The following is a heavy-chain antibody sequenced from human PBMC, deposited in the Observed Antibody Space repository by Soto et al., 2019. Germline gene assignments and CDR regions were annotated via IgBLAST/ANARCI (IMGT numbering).Heavy chain of an antibody. CDR3: AHFAARPYCTGGSCYPEYFQH. V-gene: IGHV2-5*02. CDR1: GFSLSTSGVG. J-gene: IGHJ1*01. D-gene: IGHD2-15*01. CDR2: IYWDDDK. Sequence: QITLKESGPTLVKPTQTLTLTCTFSGFSLSTSGVGVGWIRQPPGKALEWLALIYWDDDKRYSPSLKSRLTITKDTSKNQVVLTVTNMDPVDIATYYCAHFAARPYCTGGSCYPEYFQHWGQGTLVTVSS.